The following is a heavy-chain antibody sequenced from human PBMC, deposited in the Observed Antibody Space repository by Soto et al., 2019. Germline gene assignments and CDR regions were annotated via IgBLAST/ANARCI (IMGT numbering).Heavy chain of an antibody. Sequence: QIQLVESGGGVVQPGGSLRLSCLASGFIFRSYAMHWVRQAPGKGLEWVAVITYDGANGYYADSVRGRFAISRDNSKSTLFLQMNSRRPEDTAVYYCARAFRGSYPNFACWGQGTLFTVSS. V-gene: IGHV3-30*09. D-gene: IGHD3-16*01. CDR1: GFIFRSYA. J-gene: IGHJ4*02. CDR2: ITYDGANG. CDR3: ARAFRGSYPNFAC.